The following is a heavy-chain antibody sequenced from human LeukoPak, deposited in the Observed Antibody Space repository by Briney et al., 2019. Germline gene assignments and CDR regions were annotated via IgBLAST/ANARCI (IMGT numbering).Heavy chain of an antibody. D-gene: IGHD3-22*01. J-gene: IGHJ4*02. V-gene: IGHV3-23*01. CDR2: ISGSGGST. CDR1: GFTFSNYA. CDR3: AVKGYYYDSSGFKALDY. Sequence: GGSLRLSCAVSGFTFSNYAMSWVRQAPGKGVEWVSAISGSGGSTYYADSVKGRFTISRDNSKNTLYLQMNSLRAEDTAVYYCAVKGYYYDSSGFKALDYWGQGTLVTVSS.